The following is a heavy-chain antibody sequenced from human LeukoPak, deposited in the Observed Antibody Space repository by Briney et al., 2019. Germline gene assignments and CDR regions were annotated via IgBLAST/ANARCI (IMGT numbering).Heavy chain of an antibody. CDR3: ARDLDYYGSGRPGLAFDI. CDR1: GFTFSSYG. V-gene: IGHV3-30*02. J-gene: IGHJ3*02. Sequence: GGSLRLSCAASGFTFSSYGMHWVRQAPGKGLEWVAFIRYDGSNKYYADSVKGRFTISRDNSKNTLYLQMNSLRAEDTAVYYCARDLDYYGSGRPGLAFDIWGQGTMVTVSS. D-gene: IGHD3-10*01. CDR2: IRYDGSNK.